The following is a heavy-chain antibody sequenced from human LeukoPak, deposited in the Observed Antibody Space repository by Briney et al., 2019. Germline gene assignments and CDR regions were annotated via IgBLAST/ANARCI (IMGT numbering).Heavy chain of an antibody. D-gene: IGHD4-17*01. Sequence: ASVKVSCKASGYTFSGYYVHWVRQAPGQGLEWMRWINPNSGGTNYAQKFQGRVTMTRDTSISTAYMELDRLTSDDMAVYYCARGGDNGAYFQNWGQGTLVTVSS. CDR3: ARGGDNGAYFQN. CDR2: INPNSGGT. CDR1: GYTFSGYY. J-gene: IGHJ1*01. V-gene: IGHV1-2*02.